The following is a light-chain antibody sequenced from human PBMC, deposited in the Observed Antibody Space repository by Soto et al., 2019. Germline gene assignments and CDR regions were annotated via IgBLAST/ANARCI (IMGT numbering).Light chain of an antibody. CDR2: LGS. CDR1: GDLQRSHGYSY. Sequence: DIVMTQSPLSLPVIPGEPASISCRSSGDLQRSHGYSYLDWYLQKPGQSPQLLIYLGSNRASGVPGRFSGRVSGTDFTLKISRVEAEDGGVYYCKQVLQTPYTFGQGTRLEIK. J-gene: IGKJ2*01. V-gene: IGKV2-28*01. CDR3: KQVLQTPYT.